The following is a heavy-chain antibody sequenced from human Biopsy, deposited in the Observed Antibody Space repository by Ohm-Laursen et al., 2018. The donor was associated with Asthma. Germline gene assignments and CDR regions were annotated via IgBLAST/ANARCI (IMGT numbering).Heavy chain of an antibody. D-gene: IGHD3-3*01. Sequence: SETLSLTCGVYRGSLRVYVWSWIRQPPGKGLGWIGESNQGGSPTFNPSLKGRVPVSRDPSKNQLSLKLRSVTAADTAVYYCASGPEWYGLDVWGQGTTVTVSS. CDR1: RGSLRVYV. CDR3: ASGPEWYGLDV. V-gene: IGHV4-34*01. J-gene: IGHJ6*02. CDR2: SNQGGSP.